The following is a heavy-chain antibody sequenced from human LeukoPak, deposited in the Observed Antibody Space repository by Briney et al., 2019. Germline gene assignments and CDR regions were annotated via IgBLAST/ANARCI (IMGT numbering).Heavy chain of an antibody. V-gene: IGHV4-61*01. CDR1: GGSVSSRTYY. CDR2: INYSGTT. Sequence: SSETLSLTCTSSGGSVSSRTYYWSWIRQPPGKGLEWIGYINYSGTTNYNPSLKSRVTISKDTSKNQFSLKLSSVTAADTAIYYCATEGTDYEFDHWGQGTLVIVSS. CDR3: ATEGTDYEFDH. D-gene: IGHD3-16*01. J-gene: IGHJ4*02.